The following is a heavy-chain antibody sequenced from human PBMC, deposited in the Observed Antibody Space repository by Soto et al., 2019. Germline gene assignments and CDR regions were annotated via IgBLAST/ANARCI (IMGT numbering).Heavy chain of an antibody. J-gene: IGHJ6*02. CDR2: ISAYNGKT. CDR3: AGDFLLLVVPAAIGYYYYGMDV. V-gene: IGHV1-18*01. CDR1: GSTFTCSG. Sequence: ASVKVSCNAPGSTFTCSGISWVRQAPGQGLKWMGWISAYNGKTNYAQKPQGRVTMTTDTSTSTAYMELLSLRSDDTAVYYCAGDFLLLVVPAAIGYYYYGMDVWGQGTTVTVSS. D-gene: IGHD2-2*01.